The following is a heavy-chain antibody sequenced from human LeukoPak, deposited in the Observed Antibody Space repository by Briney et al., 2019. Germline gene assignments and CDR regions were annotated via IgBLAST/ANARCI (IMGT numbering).Heavy chain of an antibody. D-gene: IGHD1-7*01. Sequence: SETLSLTCSVSGGSISGYYWTWIRQPAGKGLEWIERVYTSGSTHYNPSLKTRLTMSVDTSKNQFSLKLSSVTAADTAVYYCARLITGTTTAFDIWGQGTMVTVSS. V-gene: IGHV4-4*07. CDR3: ARLITGTTTAFDI. CDR2: VYTSGST. CDR1: GGSISGYY. J-gene: IGHJ3*02.